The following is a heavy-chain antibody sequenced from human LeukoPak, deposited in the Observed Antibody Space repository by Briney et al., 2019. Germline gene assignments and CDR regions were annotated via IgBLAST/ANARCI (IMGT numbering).Heavy chain of an antibody. D-gene: IGHD3-3*01. Sequence: ASVKVSCKASGYTFTGYYMHWVRQASGQGLEWMGWINPNSGGTNYAQKFQGRVTMTRDTSISTAYMELSRLRSDDTAVYYCARGSDDFWSGYSPSYWGQGILVTVSS. CDR1: GYTFTGYY. CDR3: ARGSDDFWSGYSPSY. V-gene: IGHV1-2*02. J-gene: IGHJ4*02. CDR2: INPNSGGT.